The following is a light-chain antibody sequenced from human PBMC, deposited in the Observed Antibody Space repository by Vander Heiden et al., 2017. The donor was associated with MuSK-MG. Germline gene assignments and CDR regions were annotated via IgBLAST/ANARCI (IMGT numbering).Light chain of an antibody. J-gene: IGKJ3*01. V-gene: IGKV1-NL1*01. CDR3: QQYYSTPPFT. CDR1: QGISNS. CDR2: AAS. Sequence: DIQMTQSPSSLSASLGDRVTITCRASQGISNSLAWYQQKPGKAPKLLLYAASRLESGVPSRFSGSGSGTDYTLTISSLQPEDFATYYCQQYYSTPPFTFGPGTKVDIK.